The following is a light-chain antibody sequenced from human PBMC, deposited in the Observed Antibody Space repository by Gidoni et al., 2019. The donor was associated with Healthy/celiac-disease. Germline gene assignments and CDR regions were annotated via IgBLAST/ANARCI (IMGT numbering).Light chain of an antibody. Sequence: DIQMTQSPSSLSASVGDRVTITGRASQSISSYLNWYQQKPGKAPKLLIYAASSLQSGVPSRFSGSGSGTDFTLTISSLQPEDFATYYCQQSYSTPRFGPGTKVDIK. CDR1: QSISSY. J-gene: IGKJ3*01. V-gene: IGKV1-39*01. CDR3: QQSYSTPR. CDR2: AAS.